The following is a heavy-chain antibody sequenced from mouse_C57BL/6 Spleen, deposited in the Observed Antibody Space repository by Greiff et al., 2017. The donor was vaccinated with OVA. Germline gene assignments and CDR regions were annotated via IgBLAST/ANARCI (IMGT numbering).Heavy chain of an antibody. CDR3: ARDVYSNGDAMDY. CDR1: GYTFTSYW. J-gene: IGHJ4*01. D-gene: IGHD2-5*01. CDR2: IYPGSGST. Sequence: VQLQQPGAELVKPGASVKMSCKASGYTFTSYWINWVKQRPGQGLEWIGDIYPGSGSTTYNEKFKSKATLTVDKSYSTAYMQLSSLTAEDSAVYYCARDVYSNGDAMDYWGQGTSVTVSS. V-gene: IGHV1-55*01.